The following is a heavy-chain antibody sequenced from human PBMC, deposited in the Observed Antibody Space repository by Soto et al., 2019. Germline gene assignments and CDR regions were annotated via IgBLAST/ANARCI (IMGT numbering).Heavy chain of an antibody. J-gene: IGHJ4*02. D-gene: IGHD2-2*01. Sequence: QVQLVQSGAEVKDPGASVRVSCKASGYTFSSYGFSWVRHAPGQGLEWVAWISASSGDKNSAQKFQGRVTLTTDTSTSTGYMDLRSLTSDDTAIYYCAIVFRDGCSGPSCIYFDFWGQGTLVTVSS. CDR2: ISASSGDK. CDR3: AIVFRDGCSGPSCIYFDF. CDR1: GYTFSSYG. V-gene: IGHV1-18*01.